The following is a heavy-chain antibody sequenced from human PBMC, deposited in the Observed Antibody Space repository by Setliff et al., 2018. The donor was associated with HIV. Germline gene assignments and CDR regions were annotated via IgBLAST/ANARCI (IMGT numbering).Heavy chain of an antibody. V-gene: IGHV3-7*03. CDR1: GFTFSSYW. CDR2: IKQDGSEK. D-gene: IGHD6-19*01. J-gene: IGHJ4*02. CDR3: ARDRGSGWSPVDC. Sequence: PGGSLRLSCAASGFTFSSYWMTWVRQAPGKGLEWVANIKQDGSEKYYVDSVKGRFTISRDNAKNSLYLRMNSLRAEDTAVYYCARDRGSGWSPVDCWGQGTLVTVSS.